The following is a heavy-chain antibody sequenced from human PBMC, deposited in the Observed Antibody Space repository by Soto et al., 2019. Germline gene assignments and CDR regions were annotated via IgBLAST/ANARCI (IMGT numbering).Heavy chain of an antibody. D-gene: IGHD2-2*01. Sequence: ASVKVSFKASGYTFTSYGISWVRQAPGQGLAWMGWISAYNGNTNYAQKLQGRVTMTTDTSTSTGYRELMSLRSDDTAVYYCARYIVVVRAASKRTHFDYWGQGTLVTVSS. V-gene: IGHV1-18*04. J-gene: IGHJ4*02. CDR1: GYTFTSYG. CDR2: ISAYNGNT. CDR3: ARYIVVVRAASKRTHFDY.